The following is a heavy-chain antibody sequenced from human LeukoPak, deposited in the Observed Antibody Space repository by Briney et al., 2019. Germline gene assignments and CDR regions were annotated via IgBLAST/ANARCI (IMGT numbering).Heavy chain of an antibody. V-gene: IGHV1-24*01. CDR2: FDPEDGET. CDR1: GYTLTELS. Sequence: ASVKVSCKVSGYTLTELSMHWVRQAPGKGLEWMGGFDPEDGETIYAQKFQGRVTMTEDTSTDTAYMELSSLRSEDTAVYYCATPDCSSTSCYGNDAFDIWGQGTMVTISS. J-gene: IGHJ3*02. CDR3: ATPDCSSTSCYGNDAFDI. D-gene: IGHD2-2*01.